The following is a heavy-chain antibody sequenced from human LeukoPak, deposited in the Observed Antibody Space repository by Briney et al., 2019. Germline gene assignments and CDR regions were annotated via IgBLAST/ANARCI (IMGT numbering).Heavy chain of an antibody. J-gene: IGHJ5*02. CDR3: ARALSDLQALNWFDP. D-gene: IGHD4-11*01. V-gene: IGHV1-69*13. CDR1: GGTFSSYA. CDR2: IIPIFGTA. Sequence: SVKVSCKASGGTFSSYAISWVRQAPGQGLEWMGGIIPIFGTANYAQKFQGRVTITADESTSTAYMELSSLRSEDTAVYYCARALSDLQALNWFDPWGQGTLVTVSS.